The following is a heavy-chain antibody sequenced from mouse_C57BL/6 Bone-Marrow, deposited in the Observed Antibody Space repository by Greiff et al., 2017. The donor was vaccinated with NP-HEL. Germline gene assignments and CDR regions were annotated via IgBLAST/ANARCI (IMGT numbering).Heavy chain of an antibody. CDR2: ILPGSGST. CDR3: ARKGSYYYGSRGCAY. V-gene: IGHV1-9*01. J-gene: IGHJ3*01. Sequence: QVQLQQSGAELMKPGASVKLSCKATGYTFTGYWIEWVKQRPGHGLEWIGEILPGSGSTNYNEKFKGKATFTADTSSNTAYMQLSSLTTEDSAIYYCARKGSYYYGSRGCAYWGQGTLVTVSA. CDR1: GYTFTGYW. D-gene: IGHD1-1*01.